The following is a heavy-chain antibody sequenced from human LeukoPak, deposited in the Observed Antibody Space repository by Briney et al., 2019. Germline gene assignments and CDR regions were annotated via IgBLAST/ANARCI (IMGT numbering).Heavy chain of an antibody. CDR1: CGSISGGSISSYY. V-gene: IGHV4-4*07. Sequence: SETLSLTCTVSCGSISGGSISSYYWSWVRQPAGKGLEWIGRIYTSGTTNYNPSLKSRVTMSVDTSKNQFCLRLNSVTAADTAVYYCARGAPSDYWGQGTLVTVSS. CDR3: ARGAPSDY. J-gene: IGHJ4*02. CDR2: IYTSGTT.